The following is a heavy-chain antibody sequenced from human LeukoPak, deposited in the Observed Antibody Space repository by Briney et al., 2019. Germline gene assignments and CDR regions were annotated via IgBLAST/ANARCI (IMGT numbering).Heavy chain of an antibody. D-gene: IGHD3-22*01. V-gene: IGHV1-18*01. CDR2: ISAYNGNT. CDR1: GYTFTSYG. Sequence: ASVKVSCKASGYTFTSYGISWVRQAPGEGLEWMGWISAYNGNTNYAQKLQGRVTMTTDTSTSTAYMKLRSLRSDDTAVYYCAKDSSAIVTDDAFDIWGQGPMVTVSS. J-gene: IGHJ3*02. CDR3: AKDSSAIVTDDAFDI.